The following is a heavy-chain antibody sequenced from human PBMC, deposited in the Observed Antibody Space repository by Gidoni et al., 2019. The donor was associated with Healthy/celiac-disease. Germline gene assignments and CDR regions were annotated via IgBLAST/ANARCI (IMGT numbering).Heavy chain of an antibody. Sequence: EVQLLESGGGLVLRGGSLRLSCAASGFAFSSYGMSWVRQAPGKGLEWVSAISGSGGSTYYADSVKGRFTISRDNSKNTLYLQMNSLRAEDTAVYYCAKLSSYGDDHFDYWGQGTLVTVSS. CDR2: ISGSGGST. V-gene: IGHV3-23*01. J-gene: IGHJ4*02. D-gene: IGHD4-17*01. CDR3: AKLSSYGDDHFDY. CDR1: GFAFSSYG.